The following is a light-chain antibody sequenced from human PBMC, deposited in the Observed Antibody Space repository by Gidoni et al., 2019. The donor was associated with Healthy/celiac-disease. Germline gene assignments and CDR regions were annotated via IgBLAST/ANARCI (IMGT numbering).Light chain of an antibody. V-gene: IGLV1-40*01. CDR2: GNG. CDR3: QSYDSSLRGNV. J-gene: IGLJ1*01. CDR1: SSNIGAGYD. Sequence: QSVLTQPPSVSGAPGQRVTISCTGSSSNIGAGYDVHWYQQLPGTAPKLLIYGNGNRPSGVPDRFSGSKSGTSASLAITGLQAEDEADYYCQSYDSSLRGNVFGTGTKVTVL.